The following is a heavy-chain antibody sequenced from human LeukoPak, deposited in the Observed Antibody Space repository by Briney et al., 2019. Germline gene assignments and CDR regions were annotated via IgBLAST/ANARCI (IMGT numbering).Heavy chain of an antibody. Sequence: QTGGSLRLSCAASGFTFSNAWMSWVRQAPGKGLEWVSYIRSGGSPIYYADSVKGRFTISRDNAKSSLYLQMNSLRDEDTAVYYCVRDPEALDYWGQGTPVTVSS. CDR3: VRDPEALDY. V-gene: IGHV3-48*02. J-gene: IGHJ4*02. CDR1: GFTFSNAW. CDR2: IRSGGSPI.